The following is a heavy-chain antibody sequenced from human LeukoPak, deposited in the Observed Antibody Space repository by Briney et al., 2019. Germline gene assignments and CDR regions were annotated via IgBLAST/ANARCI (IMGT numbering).Heavy chain of an antibody. V-gene: IGHV3-49*04. Sequence: GGSLRLSCTASGFTFANYAMSWVRQAPGKGLEWVGFIRSNTYGGTTHYAASVRGTFTISRDDSKSIAYLQMNSLKTEDTAVYYCTRVRVYSSGWYFDYCGQGTLVTVSS. CDR1: GFTFANYA. CDR3: TRVRVYSSGWYFDY. CDR2: IRSNTYGGTT. J-gene: IGHJ4*02. D-gene: IGHD6-19*01.